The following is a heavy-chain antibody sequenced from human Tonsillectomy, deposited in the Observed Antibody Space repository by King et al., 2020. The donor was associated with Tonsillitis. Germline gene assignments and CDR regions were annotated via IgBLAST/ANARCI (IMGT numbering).Heavy chain of an antibody. V-gene: IGHV3-15*01. CDR2: IKSKTDGGTT. CDR1: GFTFSDAW. J-gene: IGHJ4*02. D-gene: IGHD1-26*01. CDR3: TTTGSYPQSRDY. Sequence: QLVQSGGGLVMPGGSLRLSCAASGFTFSDAWMSWVRQAPGKGLEWVGHIKSKTDGGTTDYAAPVKGRFTISRDDLKNTLYLQMNSLKTEDTAVYYCTTTGSYPQSRDYWGQGTLVTVSS.